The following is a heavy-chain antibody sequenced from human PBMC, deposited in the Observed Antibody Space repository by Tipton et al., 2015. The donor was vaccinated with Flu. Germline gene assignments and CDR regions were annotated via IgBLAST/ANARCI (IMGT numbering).Heavy chain of an antibody. Sequence: SLRLSCKVSGFDFSVYGMHWVRQAPGKGLEWVAVIWYDGSNIHYGDSVKGRFTVSRDNSRNTLYLQMNGLRAKDTAVYYCARDEGVVNYYFGMDVWGQGTTVTVSS. CDR3: ARDEGVVNYYFGMDV. CDR2: IWYDGSNI. J-gene: IGHJ6*01. CDR1: GFDFSVYG. V-gene: IGHV3-33*01.